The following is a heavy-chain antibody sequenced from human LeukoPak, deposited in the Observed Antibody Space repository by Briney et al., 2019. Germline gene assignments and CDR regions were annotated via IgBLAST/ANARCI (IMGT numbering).Heavy chain of an antibody. V-gene: IGHV3-30-3*02. CDR1: GFNFDNFA. CDR3: AKSRGLHIVGAKIHDAFDI. Sequence: GGSLRLSCVVSGFNFDNFAMHWVRQPLGKGLEWVAVISHDGRTKYYADSMKGRITISRDNSKNTLYLQMNSLRAEDTAVYYCAKSRGLHIVGAKIHDAFDIWGQGTMVTVSS. D-gene: IGHD1-26*01. CDR2: ISHDGRTK. J-gene: IGHJ3*02.